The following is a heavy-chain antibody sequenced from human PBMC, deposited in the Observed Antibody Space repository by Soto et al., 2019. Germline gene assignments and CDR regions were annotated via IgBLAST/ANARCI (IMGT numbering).Heavy chain of an antibody. V-gene: IGHV3-9*01. CDR3: AKDGEVAAATHYYYMDV. J-gene: IGHJ6*03. Sequence: PGGSLRLSCAASGFTFDDYAMHWVRQAPWKGLEWVSGISWNSGSIGYADSVKGRFTISRDNAKNSLYLQMNSLRAEDTALYYCAKDGEVAAATHYYYMDVWGKGTTVTVSS. D-gene: IGHD2-15*01. CDR2: ISWNSGSI. CDR1: GFTFDDYA.